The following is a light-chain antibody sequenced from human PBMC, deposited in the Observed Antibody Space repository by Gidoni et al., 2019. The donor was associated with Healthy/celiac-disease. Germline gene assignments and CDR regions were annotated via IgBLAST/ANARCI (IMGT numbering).Light chain of an antibody. CDR1: QSVSSN. CDR2: GAS. CDR3: QQYNNWPAWT. V-gene: IGKV3-15*01. J-gene: IGKJ1*01. Sequence: IVMTQSPATLSVSPGERATLSCRASQSVSSNLAWYQQKPGQAPRLLIYGASTRATGIPARFSGSGSGTEFTLTISSLQSEDFAVDYCQQYNNWPAWTFGQGTKVEIK.